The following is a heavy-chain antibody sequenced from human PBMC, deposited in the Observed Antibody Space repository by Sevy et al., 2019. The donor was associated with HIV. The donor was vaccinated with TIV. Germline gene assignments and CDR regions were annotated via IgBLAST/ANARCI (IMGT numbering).Heavy chain of an antibody. D-gene: IGHD4-17*01. Sequence: GGSLRLSCAASGFTFSSYSMNWVRQAPGKGLEWVSYISSSSSTIYYAESVKGRFTISRDNAKNSQYLQMNSLRDEDTAVYYCARDKDDYGDYAAFDPWGQGTLVTVSS. CDR2: ISSSSSTI. CDR3: ARDKDDYGDYAAFDP. V-gene: IGHV3-48*02. CDR1: GFTFSSYS. J-gene: IGHJ5*02.